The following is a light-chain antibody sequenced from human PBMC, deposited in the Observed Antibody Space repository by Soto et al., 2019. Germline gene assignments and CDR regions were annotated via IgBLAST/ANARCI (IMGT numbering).Light chain of an antibody. CDR1: QDISNS. J-gene: IGKJ5*01. V-gene: IGKV1-33*01. CDR2: DAS. CDR3: QHCDSLPLT. Sequence: DIHITQSPSSLSSSVVYRVTISCQASQDISNSLNWYQQKPGKAPKLLIYDASNLETGVPSRFSGSGSGTDFTFTISSLQPEDIATYYCQHCDSLPLTFGQGTRLEIK.